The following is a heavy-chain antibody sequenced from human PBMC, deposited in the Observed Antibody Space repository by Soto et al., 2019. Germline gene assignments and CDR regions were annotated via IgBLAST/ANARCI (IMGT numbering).Heavy chain of an antibody. J-gene: IGHJ4*02. D-gene: IGHD7-27*01. CDR1: GGSFSGYY. Sequence: SETLSLTCAVYGGSFSGYYWNWIRQPPGKGLEWIAEINHSGSTNYNPSLKSRVTISVDTSKNQFSLKLSSVTAADTAVYYCASGWGRIFDYWGQGTLVTVSS. V-gene: IGHV4-34*01. CDR2: INHSGST. CDR3: ASGWGRIFDY.